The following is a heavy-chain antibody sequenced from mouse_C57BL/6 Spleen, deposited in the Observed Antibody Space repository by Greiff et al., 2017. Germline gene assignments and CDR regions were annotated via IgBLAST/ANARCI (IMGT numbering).Heavy chain of an antibody. CDR1: GFSLTSYG. CDR2: IWSGGST. J-gene: IGHJ3*01. D-gene: IGHD1-1*01. Sequence: QVHVKQSGPGLVQPSQSLSITCTVSGFSLTSYGVHWVRQSPGKGLEWLGVIWSGGSTDYNAAFISRLSISKDNSKSQVFFKMNSLQADDTAIYYCASNYYGSSPAWFAYWGQGTLVTVSA. V-gene: IGHV2-2*01. CDR3: ASNYYGSSPAWFAY.